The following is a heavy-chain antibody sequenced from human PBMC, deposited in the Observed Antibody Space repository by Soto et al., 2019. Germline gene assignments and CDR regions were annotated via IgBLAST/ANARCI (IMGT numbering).Heavy chain of an antibody. D-gene: IGHD5-18*01. Sequence: SETLSLTCTVSGGSISTYYWSWIRQPPGKGLDWIGYIYYSGSTNYNPSLKSRVTISVDTSKNQFSLKLSSVAAADTAVYYCARAARGYSYGPFDDWGQGTVVTVSS. CDR1: GGSISTYY. J-gene: IGHJ4*02. CDR2: IYYSGST. CDR3: ARAARGYSYGPFDD. V-gene: IGHV4-59*01.